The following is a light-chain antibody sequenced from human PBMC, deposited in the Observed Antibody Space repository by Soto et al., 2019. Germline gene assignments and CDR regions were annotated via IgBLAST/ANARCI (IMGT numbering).Light chain of an antibody. J-gene: IGLJ3*02. V-gene: IGLV2-14*01. Sequence: QSALTQPASVSGSPGQSITIACTGTIRDVGSYNLVYWYQQRPGEAPKLIISEVRNRPSGISYRFTGSKSGNTASLTISGLQTEDEADYYCSSYTTTSTLVFGGGTKLTVL. CDR3: SSYTTTSTLV. CDR2: EVR. CDR1: IRDVGSYNL.